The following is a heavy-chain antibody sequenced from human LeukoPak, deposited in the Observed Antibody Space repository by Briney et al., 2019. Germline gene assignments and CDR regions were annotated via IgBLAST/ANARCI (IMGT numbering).Heavy chain of an antibody. V-gene: IGHV3-73*01. D-gene: IGHD1-1*01. CDR1: GFTFSGSA. Sequence: PGGSLRLSCAASGFTFSGSAMHWVRQASGKGLEWVGGIRTKAKSYATAYAASVKGRFTISRDDSKNTAYLQMNSLKTEDTAVYYCTRHSGTTNDAFYVWGQGTMVTVSS. CDR3: TRHSGTTNDAFYV. CDR2: IRTKAKSYAT. J-gene: IGHJ3*01.